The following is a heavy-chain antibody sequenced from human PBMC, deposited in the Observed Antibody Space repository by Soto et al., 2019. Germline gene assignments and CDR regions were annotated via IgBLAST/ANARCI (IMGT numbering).Heavy chain of an antibody. J-gene: IGHJ3*02. Sequence: SETLSLTCTVSGGSISSGDYYWSWIRQPPGKGLEWIGYIYYSGSTYYNPSLKSRVTISVDTSKNQFSLKLSSVTAADTAVYYCARARENYAFDIWGQGTMVTVS. CDR2: IYYSGST. CDR3: ARARENYAFDI. CDR1: GGSISSGDYY. V-gene: IGHV4-30-4*01.